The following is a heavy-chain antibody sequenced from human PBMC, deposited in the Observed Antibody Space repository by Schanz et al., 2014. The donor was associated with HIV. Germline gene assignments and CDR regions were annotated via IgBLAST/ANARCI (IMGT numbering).Heavy chain of an antibody. CDR2: ISWNSGSI. D-gene: IGHD1-26*01. Sequence: QLVESGGGLVGPGGSLRLSCAASGFTFSSYALNWVRQAPGKGLEWVSGISWNSGSIGYADSVKGRFTISRDNAKNSLHLQMNSLRAEDTALYYCAKDIGRDVGYGLDVWGQGTTVTVSS. V-gene: IGHV3-9*01. CDR1: GFTFSSYA. CDR3: AKDIGRDVGYGLDV. J-gene: IGHJ6*02.